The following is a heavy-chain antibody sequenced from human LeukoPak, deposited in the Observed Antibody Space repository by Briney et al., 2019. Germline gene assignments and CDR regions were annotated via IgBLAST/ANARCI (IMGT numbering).Heavy chain of an antibody. V-gene: IGHV1-18*01. D-gene: IGHD2-2*02. CDR1: GYTFTSYG. CDR2: ISAYNGNT. J-gene: IGHJ6*02. CDR3: ARHRGGDIVIVPAAISGLSYYYYYGMDV. Sequence: ASVKVSCKASGYTFTSYGINWVRQAPGQGLEWMGWISAYNGNTNYAQKLQGRVTMTTDTSTSTAYMELRSLRSDDTAVYYCARHRGGDIVIVPAAISGLSYYYYYGMDVWGQGTTVTVSS.